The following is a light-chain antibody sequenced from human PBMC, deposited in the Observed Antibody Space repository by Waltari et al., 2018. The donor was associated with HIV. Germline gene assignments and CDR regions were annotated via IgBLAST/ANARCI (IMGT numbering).Light chain of an antibody. V-gene: IGLV4-69*01. CDR2: LNSDGSH. CDR1: SGHSNYA. CDR3: QTWGTGIRV. J-gene: IGLJ3*02. Sequence: QVVLTQSPSASASLGASVKLTCTLSSGHSNYAIACHQLQPGTGPRYLMKLNSDGSHTKGDGIPDRFSGSSSGAERYLTISSLQSEDEADYYCQTWGTGIRVFGGGTKLTVL.